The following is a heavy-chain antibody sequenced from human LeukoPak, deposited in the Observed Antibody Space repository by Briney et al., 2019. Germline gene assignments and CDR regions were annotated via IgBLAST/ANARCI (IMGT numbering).Heavy chain of an antibody. J-gene: IGHJ4*02. CDR2: IYPGDSDT. CDR1: GYSFTSYW. Sequence: GESLKISCKGSGYSFTSYWIGWVRQMPGKGLEWMGIIYPGDSDTRYSPPFQGQVTISADKSISTAYLQWSSLKASDTAMYYCATQVDTTMVARDYFFDYWGQGTLVTVSS. V-gene: IGHV5-51*01. CDR3: ATQVDTTMVARDYFFDY. D-gene: IGHD5-18*01.